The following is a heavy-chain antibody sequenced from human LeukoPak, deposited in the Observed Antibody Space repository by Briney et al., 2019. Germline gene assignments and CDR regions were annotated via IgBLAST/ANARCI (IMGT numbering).Heavy chain of an antibody. J-gene: IGHJ6*02. CDR3: ARGSGYYDSSDYWYYYYGMDV. CDR2: ISAYNGNT. V-gene: IGHV1-18*01. Sequence: ASVKVSCKASGYTFTSYGISWVRQAPGQGLEWMGWISAYNGNTNYAQKLQGRVTMTTDTSTSTAYMDLRSLRSDDTAVYYCARGSGYYDSSDYWYYYYGMDVWGQGTTVTVSS. CDR1: GYTFTSYG. D-gene: IGHD3-22*01.